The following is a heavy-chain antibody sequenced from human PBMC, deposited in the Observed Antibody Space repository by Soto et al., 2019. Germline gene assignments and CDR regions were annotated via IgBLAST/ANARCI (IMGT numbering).Heavy chain of an antibody. CDR3: AKGYYDSSGYWGWYGMGV. V-gene: IGHV3-23*01. J-gene: IGHJ6*02. D-gene: IGHD3-22*01. CDR2: ISGSGGST. CDR1: GFTFSSYA. Sequence: EVQLLESGGGLVQPGGSLRLSCAASGFTFSSYAMSWVRQAPGKGLEWVSAISGSGGSTYYADSVKGRFTISRDNSKKTLYRQMNSLRAEDMAVYYCAKGYYDSSGYWGWYGMGVWGQGTTVTVSS.